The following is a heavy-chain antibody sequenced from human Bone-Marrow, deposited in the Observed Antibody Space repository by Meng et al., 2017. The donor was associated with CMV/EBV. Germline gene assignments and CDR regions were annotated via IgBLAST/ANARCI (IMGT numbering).Heavy chain of an antibody. Sequence: SETLSLTCTVSGDSISTYYWSWIRQPPGKGLEWIAYIYYSGSTNYSPSLKSRVTISVDTSKNLFSLKLSSVTAADTAVYYCARASGYYINAFDLWEPGLMVT. CDR2: IYYSGST. J-gene: IGHJ3*01. V-gene: IGHV4-59*01. CDR1: GDSISTYY. CDR3: ARASGYYINAFDL. D-gene: IGHD2/OR15-2a*01.